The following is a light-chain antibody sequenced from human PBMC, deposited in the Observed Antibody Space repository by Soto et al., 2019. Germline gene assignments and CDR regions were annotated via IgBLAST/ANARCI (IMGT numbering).Light chain of an antibody. J-gene: IGLJ3*02. CDR1: SRDVGGYNY. CDR2: EVT. Sequence: QAVVTQPASVSGSPGQSITISCTGTSRDVGGYNYVSWYQQHPGKAPKLMIYEVTNRPSGVSNRFSGSKSGNTASLTISGLQAEDEADYHCSSYTSSSTVVFGGGTKLTVL. CDR3: SSYTSSSTVV. V-gene: IGLV2-14*01.